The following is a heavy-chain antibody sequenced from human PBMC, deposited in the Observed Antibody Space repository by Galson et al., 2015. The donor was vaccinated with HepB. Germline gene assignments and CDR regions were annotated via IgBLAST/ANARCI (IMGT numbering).Heavy chain of an antibody. D-gene: IGHD6-19*01. CDR2: INPNSGGK. J-gene: IGHJ4*02. CDR3: ARGLRYSSGRTRFYFDY. CDR1: GYTFTGYY. V-gene: IGHV1-2*04. Sequence: SVKVSCKASGYTFTGYYMHWVRQAPGQGLEWMGWINPNSGGKNYAQKFQGWVTMTRDTSISTAYMELSRLRSDDTAVYYCARGLRYSSGRTRFYFDYWGQGTLVTVSS.